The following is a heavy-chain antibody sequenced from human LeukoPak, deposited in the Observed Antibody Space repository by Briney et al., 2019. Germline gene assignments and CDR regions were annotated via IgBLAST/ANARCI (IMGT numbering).Heavy chain of an antibody. CDR3: ARPGDYYYMDV. CDR1: GGSFSSDY. Sequence: SETLSLTCTVSGGSFSSDYWNWIRQPPGKGLEWIGYIYYSGSTNYNPSLKSRVTISVDTSKNQFSLKLRSVTAADTAVYYCARPGDYYYMDVWGKGTTVTVSS. CDR2: IYYSGST. D-gene: IGHD3-10*01. V-gene: IGHV4-59*08. J-gene: IGHJ6*03.